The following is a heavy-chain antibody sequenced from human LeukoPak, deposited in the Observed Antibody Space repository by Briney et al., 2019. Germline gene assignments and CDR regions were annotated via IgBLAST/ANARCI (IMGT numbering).Heavy chain of an antibody. CDR2: IIPIFGTA. Sequence: SVKVSCKASGGTFSSYAISWVRQAPGQGLEWMGRIIPIFGTANYAQKFQGRVTITTDESTSTAYMELSSLRSEDTAVYYCARATLGRIDAGGISWFDPWGQGTLVTVSS. V-gene: IGHV1-69*05. CDR3: ARATLGRIDAGGISWFDP. CDR1: GGTFSSYA. D-gene: IGHD3-16*01. J-gene: IGHJ5*02.